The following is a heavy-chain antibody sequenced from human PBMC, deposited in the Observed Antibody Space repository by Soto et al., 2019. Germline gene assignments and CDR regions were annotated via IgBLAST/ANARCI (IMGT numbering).Heavy chain of an antibody. CDR1: GGTFNTYT. Sequence: QVQLVQSGAEVKKPGSSVKVSCEASGGTFNTYTINWVRQAPGRGLEWMGQVVPMYDSVNYAERFQGRVTITADKSTNIAYMELSRLRSEDTALYFCASWRSYSGSYCFDYWGQGTLVIVSS. V-gene: IGHV1-69*06. D-gene: IGHD1-26*01. CDR2: VVPMYDSV. J-gene: IGHJ4*02. CDR3: ASWRSYSGSYCFDY.